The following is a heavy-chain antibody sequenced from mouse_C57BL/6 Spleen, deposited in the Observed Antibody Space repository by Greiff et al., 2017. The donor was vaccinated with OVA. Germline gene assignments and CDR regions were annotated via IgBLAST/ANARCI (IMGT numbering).Heavy chain of an antibody. Sequence: VKLQESGPGLVAPSQSLSITCTVSGFSLTSYGVHWVRQPPGKGLEWLVVIWSDGSTTYNSALKSRLSISKDNSKSQVFLKMNSLQTDDTAMYYCARRDYDYDGGFAYWGQGTLVTVSA. D-gene: IGHD2-4*01. J-gene: IGHJ3*01. CDR3: ARRDYDYDGGFAY. CDR1: GFSLTSYG. CDR2: IWSDGST. V-gene: IGHV2-6*03.